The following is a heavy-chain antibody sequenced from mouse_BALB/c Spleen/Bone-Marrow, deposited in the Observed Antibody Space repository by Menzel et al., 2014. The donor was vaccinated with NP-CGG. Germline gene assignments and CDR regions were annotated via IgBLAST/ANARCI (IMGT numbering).Heavy chain of an antibody. CDR3: ARHHRYAYYFDY. Sequence: VQLQQSGSVLVRPGTSVKLSCKASGYTFTSSWIHWARQRPGQGLEWIGKIHPNSGNTNYNEKFKGKATLTIDTSSSTAYVDPSSLTSEDSAVYYCARHHRYAYYFDYWGQGTTLTVSS. CDR2: IHPNSGNT. CDR1: GYTFTSSW. D-gene: IGHD2-14*01. J-gene: IGHJ2*01. V-gene: IGHV1S130*01.